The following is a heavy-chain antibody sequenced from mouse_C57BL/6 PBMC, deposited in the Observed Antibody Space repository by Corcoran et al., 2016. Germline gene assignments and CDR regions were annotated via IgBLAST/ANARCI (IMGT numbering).Heavy chain of an antibody. Sequence: EVQLQQSGPELVKPGASVKISCKASGYTFTDYYMNWVKQSHGKSLEWIGDINPNNGGTSYNQKFKGKATLTVDKSSSTAYMELRSLTSEDSAVYYCANSLGAYWGQGTLVTVSA. CDR3: ANSLGAY. J-gene: IGHJ3*01. D-gene: IGHD6-2*01. V-gene: IGHV1-26*01. CDR1: GYTFTDYY. CDR2: INPNNGGT.